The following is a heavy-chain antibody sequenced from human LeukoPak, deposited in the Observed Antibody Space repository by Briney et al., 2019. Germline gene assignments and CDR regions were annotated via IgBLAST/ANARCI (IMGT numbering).Heavy chain of an antibody. D-gene: IGHD2-21*01. J-gene: IGHJ4*02. V-gene: IGHV1-69*13. CDR3: ARECGGDCYGTLDY. CDR1: GGTFSSYA. CDR2: IIPIFGTA. Sequence: EASVKVSCKASGGTFSSYAISWVRQAPGQGLEWMGGIIPIFGTANYAQKFRGRVTITADESTSTAYMELSSLRSEDTAVYYCARECGGDCYGTLDYWGQGTLVTVSS.